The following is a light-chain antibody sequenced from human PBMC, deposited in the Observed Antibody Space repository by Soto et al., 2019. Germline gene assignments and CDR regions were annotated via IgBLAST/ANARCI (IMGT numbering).Light chain of an antibody. Sequence: EIVMTQSPATLSVSPGERATLSCTASQSVSSNLAWYQQKPGQAPRLLIYGASTRATGIPARFSGSGSGTELTLIISSLQSEDFAVYCCQQYNNWPPWTFGQGTKVEIK. CDR2: GAS. V-gene: IGKV3-15*01. CDR3: QQYNNWPPWT. J-gene: IGKJ1*01. CDR1: QSVSSN.